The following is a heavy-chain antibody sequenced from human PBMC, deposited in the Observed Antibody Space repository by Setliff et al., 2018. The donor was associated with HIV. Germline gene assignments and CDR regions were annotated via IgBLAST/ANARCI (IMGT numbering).Heavy chain of an antibody. CDR2: INHSGST. J-gene: IGHJ6*03. D-gene: IGHD1-7*01. CDR1: GGSVSGYY. V-gene: IGHV4-34*01. Sequence: SETLSLTCAVYGGSVSGYYWSWSRQPPGKGLEWIGEINHSGSTNYNPSLKSRVTISVATSKNQFSLKLSSVTAADTAVYYGARDRSNWNYGKNYMDVWGKGTTVTVSS. CDR3: ARDRSNWNYGKNYMDV.